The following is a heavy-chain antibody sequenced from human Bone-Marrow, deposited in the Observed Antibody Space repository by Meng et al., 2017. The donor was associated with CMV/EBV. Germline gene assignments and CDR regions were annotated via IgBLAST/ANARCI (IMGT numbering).Heavy chain of an antibody. D-gene: IGHD2-2*01. Sequence: ASVKVSCKVSGYTLTELSMHWVRQAPGKGLEWMGGFDPEDGETIYAQKFQGRVTMTEDTSTDTAYMELSSLRSEDTAVYYCATGERRGAAAFLPPTRLMDGMDVWGQGTTVTVSS. CDR3: ATGERRGAAAFLPPTRLMDGMDV. J-gene: IGHJ6*02. CDR2: FDPEDGET. CDR1: GYTLTELS. V-gene: IGHV1-24*01.